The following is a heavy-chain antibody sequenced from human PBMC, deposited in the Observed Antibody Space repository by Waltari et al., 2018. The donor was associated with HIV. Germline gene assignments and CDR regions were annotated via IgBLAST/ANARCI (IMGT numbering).Heavy chain of an antibody. J-gene: IGHJ4*02. Sequence: QLQLLESGPGLVEPSQNLSLTCTVSGGSISNGGYYWNWIRQHPGKGLEWIGYIYYSVTIYYNPALKSRVTISIDTSKNQFSLKLTSMTAADTAVYYCASRSGGSSRPFDYWGQGTPVTVSS. D-gene: IGHD6-13*01. CDR1: GGSISNGGYY. CDR3: ASRSGGSSRPFDY. CDR2: IYYSVTI. V-gene: IGHV4-31*03.